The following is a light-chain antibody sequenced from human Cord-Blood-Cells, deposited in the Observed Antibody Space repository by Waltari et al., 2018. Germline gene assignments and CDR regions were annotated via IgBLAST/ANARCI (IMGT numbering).Light chain of an antibody. J-gene: IGLJ1*01. V-gene: IGLV2-23*01. CDR3: FSYAGSSTYV. CDR1: SSAVGSYNL. Sequence: QSALTQHASVSGCPGQSITISCTGTSSAVGSYNLVSWYQQHPGKAPKPIIYEGSKRPSGVSNRFSGSKSGNTASLTIAVRQAEYEADYYCFSYAGSSTYVFGTGTKVTVL. CDR2: EGS.